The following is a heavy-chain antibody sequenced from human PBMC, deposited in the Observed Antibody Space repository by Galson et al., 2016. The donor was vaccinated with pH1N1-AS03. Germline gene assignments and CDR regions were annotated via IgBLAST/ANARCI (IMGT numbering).Heavy chain of an antibody. CDR2: ISSYHGKT. J-gene: IGHJ4*02. CDR1: GYSFISYG. Sequence: SVKVSCKASGYSFISYGVSWVRQAPGQGLEWMGGISSYHGKTEHAQKFQCRVTLTTDTSTTTAYMELRSLRSDDTAVYYCARGPSTTVTTWCLDSWGQGTPVTVSA. D-gene: IGHD4-17*01. CDR3: ARGPSTTVTTWCLDS. V-gene: IGHV1-18*01.